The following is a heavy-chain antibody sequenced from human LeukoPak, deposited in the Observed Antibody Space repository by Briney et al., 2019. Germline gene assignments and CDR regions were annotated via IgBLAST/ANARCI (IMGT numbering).Heavy chain of an antibody. CDR3: TREVGVGP. V-gene: IGHV3-21*01. J-gene: IGHJ5*02. CDR1: GISFSLYI. D-gene: IGHD1-26*01. Sequence: PGGPLRLSCVSSGISFSLYIMNLLRQAPGKRVEWVSIISGYSSGKYTDYADSVKGSFTLSRDNAKNSVFLQMNGLRDDDAAVYYCTREVGVGPWGQGTLVSVSS. CDR2: ISGYSSGKYT.